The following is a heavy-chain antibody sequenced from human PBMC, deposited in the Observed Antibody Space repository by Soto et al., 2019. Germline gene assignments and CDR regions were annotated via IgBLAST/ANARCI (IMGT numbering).Heavy chain of an antibody. CDR1: GYTFTSYG. V-gene: IGHV1-18*01. J-gene: IGHJ4*02. D-gene: IGHD2-2*01. CDR3: ARPSSTSCYQSHFEC. CDR2: ISAYNGNT. Sequence: ASVKGSCTASGYTFTSYGISWVRQAPGQGLEWMGWISAYNGNTNYAQKLQGRVTMTTDTSTSTAYMELRSLRSDDTAVYYCARPSSTSCYQSHFECLRQGTFVNV.